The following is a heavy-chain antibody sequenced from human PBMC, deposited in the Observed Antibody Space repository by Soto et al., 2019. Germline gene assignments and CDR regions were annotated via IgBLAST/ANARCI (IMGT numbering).Heavy chain of an antibody. V-gene: IGHV4-34*01. CDR1: GGSFSGYY. CDR3: ARDLTGFNYYGSGSYYNRGGRIDP. Sequence: SETLSLTCAVYGGSFSGYYWSWIRQPPGKGLEWIGEINHSGSTNYNPSLKSRVTISVDTSKNQFSLKLSSVTAADTAVYYCARDLTGFNYYGSGSYYNRGGRIDPWGQGTLVTVSS. D-gene: IGHD3-10*01. J-gene: IGHJ5*02. CDR2: INHSGST.